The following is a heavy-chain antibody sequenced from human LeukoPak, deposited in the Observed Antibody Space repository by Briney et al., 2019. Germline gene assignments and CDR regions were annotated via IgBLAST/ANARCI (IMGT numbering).Heavy chain of an antibody. CDR2: ISGSGGST. CDR1: GFTVSSNY. Sequence: PGGSLRLSCAASGFTVSSNYMSWVRQAPGKGLEWVSAISGSGGSTYYADYVKGRFTISRDNSKNTLYLQMNSLRAEDTAVYYCAKDQGDCSSTGCYGGDYWGQGTLVTVSS. CDR3: AKDQGDCSSTGCYGGDY. V-gene: IGHV3-23*01. D-gene: IGHD2-2*01. J-gene: IGHJ4*02.